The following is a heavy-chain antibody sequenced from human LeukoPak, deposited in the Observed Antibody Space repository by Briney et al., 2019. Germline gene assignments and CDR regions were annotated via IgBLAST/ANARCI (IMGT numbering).Heavy chain of an antibody. V-gene: IGHV1-46*01. CDR1: GYTFTSYY. D-gene: IGHD2/OR15-2a*01. J-gene: IGHJ3*02. Sequence: ASVKVSCKASGYTFTSYYMHWVRQSPGQGLEWMGIINPSGGSTSYAQKFQGRVTMTRDTSTSTVYMELSSLRSEDTAVYYCARAGLVLKGGFSDAFDIWGQGTMVTVSS. CDR3: ARAGLVLKGGFSDAFDI. CDR2: INPSGGST.